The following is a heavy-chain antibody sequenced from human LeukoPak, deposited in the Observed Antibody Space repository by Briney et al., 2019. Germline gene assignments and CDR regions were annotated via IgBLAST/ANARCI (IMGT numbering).Heavy chain of an antibody. D-gene: IGHD1-26*01. CDR1: GFTFSSYG. CDR3: AKDHSGSHGWEHYFDY. V-gene: IGHV3-30*18. Sequence: GGSLRLSCAASGFTFSSYGMHWVRQAPGKGLEWVAVISYDGSNKYYADSVKGRFTISRDNSKNTLYLQMNSLRAEDTAVYYCAKDHSGSHGWEHYFDYWGQGTLVTVSS. CDR2: ISYDGSNK. J-gene: IGHJ4*02.